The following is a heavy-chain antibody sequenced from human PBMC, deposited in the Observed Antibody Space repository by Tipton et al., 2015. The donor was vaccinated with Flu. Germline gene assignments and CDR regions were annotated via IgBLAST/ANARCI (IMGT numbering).Heavy chain of an antibody. CDR3: ARVSPRRVTAIVVVMLPEGYFDY. CDR2: IYTSGST. CDR1: GGSISDGNYF. Sequence: TLSLTCTVSGGSISDGNYFWNWIRQPAGQGLEWIGRIYTSGSTNYNPALKSRVTISVDTSKNQFSLKLSSVTAADTAVYYCARVSPRRVTAIVVVMLPEGYFDYWGQGTLAIVSS. D-gene: IGHD3-22*01. J-gene: IGHJ4*02. V-gene: IGHV4-61*02.